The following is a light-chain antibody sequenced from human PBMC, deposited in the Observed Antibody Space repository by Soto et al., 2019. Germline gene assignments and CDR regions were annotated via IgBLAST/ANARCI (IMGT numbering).Light chain of an antibody. CDR1: QSLFMSSTNQNY. J-gene: IGKJ1*01. CDR2: WAS. CDR3: QQYYSTPRT. V-gene: IGKV4-1*01. Sequence: IVMTQSPDSLAVSLGERATINCKSSQSLFMSSTNQNYLAWYQQKPGQPPKLLIYWASTRESGVPDRFSGSGSGTDFTLTISSLQAEDVAVYYCQQYYSTPRTFGQGTKVDIK.